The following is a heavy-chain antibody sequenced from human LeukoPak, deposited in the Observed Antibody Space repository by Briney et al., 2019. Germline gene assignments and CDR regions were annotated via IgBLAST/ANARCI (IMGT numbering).Heavy chain of an antibody. CDR3: AKPILRYFDCFTSGAY. Sequence: GGSLRLSCAAYGFTFRSYAMRWVRQAPGKGLEWVSAISGSGGRRYYADSVKGRFTISRDNCKKKVYVQMNSLRAEDTAVYYCAKPILRYFDCFTSGAYWGQGTLVTVSS. CDR2: ISGSGGRR. CDR1: GFTFRSYA. V-gene: IGHV3-23*01. J-gene: IGHJ4*02. D-gene: IGHD3-9*01.